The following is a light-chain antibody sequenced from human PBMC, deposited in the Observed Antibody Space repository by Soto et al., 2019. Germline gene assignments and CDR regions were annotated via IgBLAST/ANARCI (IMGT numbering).Light chain of an antibody. CDR1: SSDVGGYNY. CDR2: DVS. J-gene: IGLJ2*01. V-gene: IGLV2-14*01. CDR3: SSYTTRGSLV. Sequence: QSALTQPASGSGSPGQSITISCTGTSSDVGGYNYVSWYQQHPGKAPKLMIYDVSNRTSGVSNRFSGSKSGNTASLTISRLQAEDEADYCCSSYTTRGSLVCGGGTKLTVL.